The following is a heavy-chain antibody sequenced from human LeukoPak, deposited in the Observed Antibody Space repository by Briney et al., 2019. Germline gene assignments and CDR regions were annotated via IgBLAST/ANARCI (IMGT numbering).Heavy chain of an antibody. CDR1: GFTFSSYA. D-gene: IGHD3-10*01. V-gene: IGHV3-23*01. J-gene: IGHJ5*01. CDR3: AKGSGRYGSGSFSDS. Sequence: GGSLRLSCAASGFTFSSYAMSWVRQAPGKGLEWVSVLSGSGGSTYYADSVKGRFTISRDNSKNTLYLQMNSLRAEDTAVYYCAKGSGRYGSGSFSDSWGQGTLVTVSS. CDR2: LSGSGGST.